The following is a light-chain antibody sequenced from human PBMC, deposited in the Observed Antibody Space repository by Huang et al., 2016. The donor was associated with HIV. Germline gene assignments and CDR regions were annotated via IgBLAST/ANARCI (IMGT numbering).Light chain of an antibody. CDR2: TAS. CDR1: QNITRY. J-gene: IGKJ2*01. V-gene: IGKV1-39*01. CDR3: QQSARTPRT. Sequence: DIQMTQSPFSLSSLIGDRVLINCRASQNITRYLNWYPQKPEKAPKLLVYTASSLQSGVPSTGSGSGAGTDFSLTSTSLQPEDSATYYCQQSARTPRTFGQGTKVEIK.